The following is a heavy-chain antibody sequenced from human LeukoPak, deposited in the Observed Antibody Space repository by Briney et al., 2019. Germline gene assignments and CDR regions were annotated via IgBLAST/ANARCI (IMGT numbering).Heavy chain of an antibody. J-gene: IGHJ2*01. CDR2: IKQDGSEK. CDR1: GFTFSSYW. CDR3: ARASQYSSGWDWYFDL. D-gene: IGHD6-19*01. Sequence: GGSLRLSCAASGFTFSSYWMSWVRQAPGKGLEWVANIKQDGSEKYYVDSVKGRFTISRDNAKNSLYLQMNSLRAEDTAVYYCARASQYSSGWDWYFDLWGRGTLVTVSS. V-gene: IGHV3-7*01.